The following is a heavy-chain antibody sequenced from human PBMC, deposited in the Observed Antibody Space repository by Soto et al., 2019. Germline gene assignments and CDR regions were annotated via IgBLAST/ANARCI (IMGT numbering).Heavy chain of an antibody. CDR2: ISGSGGST. CDR3: AKDTPPYDSRGWFDP. CDR1: GFTFSSYA. D-gene: IGHD3-3*01. V-gene: IGHV3-23*01. Sequence: GGSLRLSCAASGFTFSSYAMSWVRQAPGKGLEWVSAISGSGGSTYYADSVKGRFTISRDNSKNTLYLQMNSLRAEDTAVYYCAKDTPPYDSRGWFDPWGQGTLVTAPQ. J-gene: IGHJ5*02.